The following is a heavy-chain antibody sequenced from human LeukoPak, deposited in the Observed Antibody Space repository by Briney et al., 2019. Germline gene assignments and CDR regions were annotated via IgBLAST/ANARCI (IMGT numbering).Heavy chain of an antibody. CDR2: ISSTSIFI. V-gene: IGHV3-21*04. CDR1: GFAFSTYT. D-gene: IGHD3-22*01. J-gene: IGHJ4*02. CDR3: ARTYQYDRSGYYSY. Sequence: GGSLRLSCAASGFAFSTYTITWVRRAPGKGLEWVSSISSTSIFIFYADSVKGRFTISRDNAKNSLYLQMNSLRAEDTAVYYCARTYQYDRSGYYSYWGQGTLVTVSS.